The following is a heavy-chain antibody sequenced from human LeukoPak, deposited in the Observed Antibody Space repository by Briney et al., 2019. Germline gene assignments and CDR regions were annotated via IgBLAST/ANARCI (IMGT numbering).Heavy chain of an antibody. J-gene: IGHJ4*02. CDR2: IKRDGSAK. D-gene: IGHD3-22*01. CDR3: ARDDSSGPTPYYFDF. V-gene: IGHV3-7*01. CDR1: GFTFSSYW. Sequence: GGSLRLSCAASGFTFSSYWMSWVRQTPGKGLEWVANIKRDGSAKYYVDSVKGRFTISRDNAKNSLYLQMNSLRAEDTAVYYCARDDSSGPTPYYFDFWGQGTLVTVSS.